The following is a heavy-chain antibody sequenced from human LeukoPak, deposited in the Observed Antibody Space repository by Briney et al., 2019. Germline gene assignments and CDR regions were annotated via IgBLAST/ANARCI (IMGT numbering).Heavy chain of an antibody. CDR2: INHSGST. J-gene: IGHJ4*02. V-gene: IGHV4-34*01. CDR1: GGSLSGYY. CDR3: ARQGY. Sequence: PSETLSLTRAVYGGSLSGYYWSWIRQPPPKGLEWIGEINHSGSTNYNPSLTSRVTISVDTSKHQFSLKLSSVTAPETAVYYCARQGYWGQGNLVTVSS.